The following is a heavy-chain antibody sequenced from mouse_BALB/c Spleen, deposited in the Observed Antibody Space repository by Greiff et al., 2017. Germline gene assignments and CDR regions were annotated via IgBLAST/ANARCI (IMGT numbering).Heavy chain of an antibody. CDR1: GYTFTSYW. Sequence: QVQLKESGAELAKPGASVKMSCKASGYTFTSYWMHWVKQRPGQGLEWIGYINPSTGYTEYNQKFKDKATLTADKSSSTAYMQLSSLTSEDSAVYYCARDYRYDGMDYWGQGTSVTVSS. J-gene: IGHJ4*01. CDR3: ARDYRYDGMDY. CDR2: INPSTGYT. D-gene: IGHD2-14*01. V-gene: IGHV1-7*01.